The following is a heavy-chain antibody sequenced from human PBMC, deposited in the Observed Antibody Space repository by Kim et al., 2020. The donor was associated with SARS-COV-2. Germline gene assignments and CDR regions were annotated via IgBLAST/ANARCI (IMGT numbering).Heavy chain of an antibody. CDR3: ARVRGGGISHYYYGMDV. J-gene: IGHJ6*02. Sequence: CQGRITMTRDTSTSTVYMELSSLRSEDTAVYYCARVRGGGISHYYYGMDVWGQGTTVTVSS. D-gene: IGHD3-16*01. V-gene: IGHV1-46*01.